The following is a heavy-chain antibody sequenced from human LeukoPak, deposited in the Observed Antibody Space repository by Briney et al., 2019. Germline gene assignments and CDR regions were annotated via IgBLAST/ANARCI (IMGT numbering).Heavy chain of an antibody. CDR1: GFTVSSNY. J-gene: IGHJ4*02. CDR2: IYSGGST. Sequence: GGSLRLSCAASGFTVSSNYMSWVRQAPGKGLEWVSVIYSGGSTYYADSVKGRFTISRDNSKNTLYLQMNSLRAEDTAVYYCARAGTSYGNSGYYYHYWGQGTLVTVSS. D-gene: IGHD3-22*01. V-gene: IGHV3-53*01. CDR3: ARAGTSYGNSGYYYHY.